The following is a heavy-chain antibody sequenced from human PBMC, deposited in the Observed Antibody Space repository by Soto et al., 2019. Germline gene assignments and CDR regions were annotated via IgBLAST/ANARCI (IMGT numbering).Heavy chain of an antibody. CDR2: IYYSGST. J-gene: IGHJ3*02. V-gene: IGHV4-39*01. D-gene: IGHD6-19*01. Sequence: QLQLQESGPGLVKPSETLSLTCTVSGGSISSSSYYWGWIRQPPGKGLEWIGSIYYSGSTYYNPSLNSRVTISVDTSKNQFSLKLSSVTAADTAVYYCARKIAVAGPDDAFDIWGQGTMVTVSS. CDR3: ARKIAVAGPDDAFDI. CDR1: GGSISSSSYY.